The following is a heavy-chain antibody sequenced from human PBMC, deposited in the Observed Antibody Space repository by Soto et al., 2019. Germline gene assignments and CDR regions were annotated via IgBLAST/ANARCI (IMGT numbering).Heavy chain of an antibody. CDR2: ISGSGGRK. J-gene: IGHJ3*02. CDR3: AKDLSIYGDQDDAFDI. Sequence: EVQLLESGGGLIQPGGSLRLSCAASGFIFSSYAMSWVRQAPGKGLEWVSSISGSGGRKYYADSVKGRLSVSRDNSRNTLYLQMNSLTVEDTAVYYCAKDLSIYGDQDDAFDIWGQGTMVTVSS. D-gene: IGHD4-17*01. V-gene: IGHV3-23*01. CDR1: GFIFSSYA.